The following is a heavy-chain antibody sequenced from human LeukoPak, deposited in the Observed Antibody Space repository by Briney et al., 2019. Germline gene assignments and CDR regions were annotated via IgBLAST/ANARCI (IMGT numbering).Heavy chain of an antibody. V-gene: IGHV3-30*04. CDR2: ISYDGSNK. J-gene: IGHJ4*02. D-gene: IGHD3/OR15-3a*01. CDR1: GFTFSSYA. CDR3: ARNKADCYYDY. Sequence: GRSLRLSCAGSGFTFSSYAMHWVRQAPGKGLEWVTVISYDGSNKYYADSVKGRFTISRDNSKNTLYLQMNSLRAEDTAVYYCARNKADCYYDYWGQGTLVTVSS.